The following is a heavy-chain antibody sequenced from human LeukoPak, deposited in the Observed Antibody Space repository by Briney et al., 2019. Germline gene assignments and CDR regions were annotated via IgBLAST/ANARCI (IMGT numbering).Heavy chain of an antibody. V-gene: IGHV4-4*02. CDR2: IYLYGTT. Sequence: SETLSLTCSVSIGSISSSKWWSWVRQSPVKGLEWIGEIYLYGTTNYNPSFTSRVTLSVDRSRNQFSLKLTSVTAADTAVYYCARQKWEQQGRDYYFNGLDVWGPGTTVIVSS. CDR1: IGSISSSKW. J-gene: IGHJ6*02. D-gene: IGHD1/OR15-1a*01. CDR3: ARQKWEQQGRDYYFNGLDV.